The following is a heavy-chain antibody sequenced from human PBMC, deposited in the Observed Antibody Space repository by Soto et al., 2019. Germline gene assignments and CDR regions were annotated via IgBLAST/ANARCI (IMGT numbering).Heavy chain of an antibody. D-gene: IGHD2-15*01. CDR1: GFSVSNNH. Sequence: GGSLRLSCAASGFSVSNNHMSWVRQAPGKGLEWVSLIHIDGNTYYTDAVKGRFTISRDYSKHTLFLQMNNLRAEDTALYYCARDGSGPFGYWGQGTQVTVSS. CDR3: ARDGSGPFGY. J-gene: IGHJ4*02. CDR2: IHIDGNT. V-gene: IGHV3-53*01.